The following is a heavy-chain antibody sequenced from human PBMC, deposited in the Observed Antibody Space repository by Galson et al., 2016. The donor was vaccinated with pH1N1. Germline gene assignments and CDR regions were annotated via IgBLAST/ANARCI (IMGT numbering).Heavy chain of an antibody. Sequence: SVKVSCKASGYRFRDYYVHWVRQAPGHGLEWIGRVDTKTGGTKYGQKFQGRVTMTSDTSITTGYMELSRLKSDETARYYCARVEGGPAGGTTGWGQGTLVTVSS. V-gene: IGHV1-2*06. CDR3: ARVEGGPAGGTTG. CDR1: GYRFRDYY. CDR2: VDTKTGGT. J-gene: IGHJ4*01. D-gene: IGHD1-1*01.